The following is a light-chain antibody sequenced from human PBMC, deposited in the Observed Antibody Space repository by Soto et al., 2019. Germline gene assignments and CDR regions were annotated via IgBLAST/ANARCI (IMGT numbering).Light chain of an antibody. CDR2: DNF. V-gene: IGLV1-51*01. J-gene: IGLJ2*01. Sequence: QSVLTQPPSVSAAPGQKVTISCSGSSSTIGNNFVSWYQQLPGTSPKLLIYDNFKRPSGIPDRFSGSKSGTSATLDITGLQTGDAAAYYCATWDSSLGAGVFGGGTKLTVL. CDR1: SSTIGNNF. CDR3: ATWDSSLGAGV.